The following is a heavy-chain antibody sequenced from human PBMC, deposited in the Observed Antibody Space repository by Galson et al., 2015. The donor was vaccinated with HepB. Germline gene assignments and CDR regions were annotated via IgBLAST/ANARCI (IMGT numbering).Heavy chain of an antibody. CDR2: IKRKSGGGTA. Sequence: YCEASGYTFSTCWMSWVRQAPGEGVGWVGRIKRKSGGGTADFASPVKDRFSISRDDSKNTLYLQMNSLITEDTAVYYCTLDGWFGGVSCSYSYYGMDFWGQGTTVTVSS. CDR1: GYTFSTCW. CDR3: TLDGWFGGVSCSYSYYGMDF. J-gene: IGHJ6*02. V-gene: IGHV3-15*01. D-gene: IGHD3-10*01.